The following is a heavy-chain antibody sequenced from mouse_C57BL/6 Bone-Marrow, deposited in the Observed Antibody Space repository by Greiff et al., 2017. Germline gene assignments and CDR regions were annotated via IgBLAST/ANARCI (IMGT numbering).Heavy chain of an antibody. V-gene: IGHV2-5*01. CDR3: ANSPFDY. Sequence: VQRVESGPGLVQPSQSLSITCTVSGFSLTSYGVHWVRQSPGKGLEWLGVIWRGGSTDYNAAFMSRLSFTKDNSKSQVFFKMNSLQADDTAIYYCANSPFDYWGQGTTLTVSS. D-gene: IGHD6-1*01. CDR1: GFSLTSYG. CDR2: IWRGGST. J-gene: IGHJ2*01.